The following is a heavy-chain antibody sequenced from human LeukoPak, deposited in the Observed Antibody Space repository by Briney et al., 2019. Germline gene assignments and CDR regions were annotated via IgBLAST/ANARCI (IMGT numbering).Heavy chain of an antibody. V-gene: IGHV1-18*01. J-gene: IGHJ4*02. Sequence: ASVKVSCKASGYTFTSYGISWVRQAPGQGLEWMGWISGYNGNTNYAQKLQGRVAMTTDTSTSTAYMELRSLRSDDTAVYYCVKDDCGGDCYSDYWGQGTLVTVSS. CDR3: VKDDCGGDCYSDY. CDR2: ISGYNGNT. CDR1: GYTFTSYG. D-gene: IGHD2-21*02.